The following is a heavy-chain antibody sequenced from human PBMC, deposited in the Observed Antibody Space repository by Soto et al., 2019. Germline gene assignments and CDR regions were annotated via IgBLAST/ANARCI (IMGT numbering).Heavy chain of an antibody. Sequence: ASVKVSCKASGYTFTSYAMHWVRQAPGQRLEWMGWINAGNGNTKYSQKFQGRVTITRDTSASTAYMELSSLRSEDTAVYYCARTSYDILTGSTYYFDYWGQGTLVTVSS. V-gene: IGHV1-3*01. CDR2: INAGNGNT. CDR1: GYTFTSYA. CDR3: ARTSYDILTGSTYYFDY. J-gene: IGHJ4*02. D-gene: IGHD3-9*01.